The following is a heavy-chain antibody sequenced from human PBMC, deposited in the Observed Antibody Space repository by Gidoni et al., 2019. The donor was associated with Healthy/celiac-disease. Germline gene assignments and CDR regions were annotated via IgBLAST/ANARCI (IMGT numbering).Heavy chain of an antibody. D-gene: IGHD1-26*01. J-gene: IGHJ4*02. Sequence: QVQLVQSGAEVKKPGSSVKVSCKASGGTFSSYTISWVRQAPGQGLEWMGRIIPILGIANYAQKLQGRVTITAEKSTSTAYMELSSLRSEETAVYYCARGRYSGSYHFDYWGQGTLVTVSA. CDR3: ARGRYSGSYHFDY. V-gene: IGHV1-69*02. CDR2: IIPILGIA. CDR1: GGTFSSYT.